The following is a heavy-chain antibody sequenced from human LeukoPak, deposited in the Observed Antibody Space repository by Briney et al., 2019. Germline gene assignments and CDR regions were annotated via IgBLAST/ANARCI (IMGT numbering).Heavy chain of an antibody. Sequence: SQTLSLTCAISGDSVSSSSAAWNWIRQSPSRGLEWLGRTYYRSKRFNNYVSSVQSRITINPDTSKNQFSLQMKSVTPEDTAVYYCARAKYHYDGSGYSLFDYWGQGTLVTVSS. CDR2: TYYRSKRFN. D-gene: IGHD3-22*01. CDR3: ARAKYHYDGSGYSLFDY. V-gene: IGHV6-1*01. CDR1: GDSVSSSSAA. J-gene: IGHJ4*02.